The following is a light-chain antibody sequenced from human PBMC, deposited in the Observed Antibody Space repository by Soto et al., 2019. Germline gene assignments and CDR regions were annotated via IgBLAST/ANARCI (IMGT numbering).Light chain of an antibody. Sequence: DIQMTQTPSSLSASVGDRVSITCRASQSISSYLNWYQEKPGKAPKVLISTASSLQSGVPSRFSVSGSGTDFTLTISSLQPEDFATYYCQQSYSTPFTLGPGTKVDIK. CDR3: QQSYSTPFT. CDR1: QSISSY. V-gene: IGKV1-39*01. J-gene: IGKJ3*01. CDR2: TAS.